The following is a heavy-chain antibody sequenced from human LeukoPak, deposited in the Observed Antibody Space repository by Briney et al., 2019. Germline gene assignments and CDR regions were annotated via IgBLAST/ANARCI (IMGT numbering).Heavy chain of an antibody. J-gene: IGHJ4*02. CDR1: GFTFSAFW. CDR2: ISYDGSNK. CDR3: AKDGSGGPFDY. V-gene: IGHV3-30*18. D-gene: IGHD2-15*01. Sequence: GGSLRLSCAASGFTFSAFWMHWVRQAPGKGLEWVAVISYDGSNKYYADSVKGRFTISRDNSKNTLYLQMNSLRAEDTAVYYCAKDGSGGPFDYWGQGTLVTVPS.